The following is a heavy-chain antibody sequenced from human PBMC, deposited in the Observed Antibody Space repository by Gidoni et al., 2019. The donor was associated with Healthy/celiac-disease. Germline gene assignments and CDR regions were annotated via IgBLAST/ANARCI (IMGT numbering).Heavy chain of an antibody. CDR3: AGTDYYGSGSLGDY. CDR1: GGSISSGSYY. Sequence: QVQLQESGPGLVKPSQTLSLTCTVSGGSISSGSYYWCWIRQPAGKGLEWIGRIYTSVSTNYNPSLKSRGTISVDTSKNQFSLKLSSVTAADTAVYYCAGTDYYGSGSLGDYWGQGTLVTVSS. D-gene: IGHD3-10*01. J-gene: IGHJ4*02. V-gene: IGHV4-61*02. CDR2: IYTSVST.